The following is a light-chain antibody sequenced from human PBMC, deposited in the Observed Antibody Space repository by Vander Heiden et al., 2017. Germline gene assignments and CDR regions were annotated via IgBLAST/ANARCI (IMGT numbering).Light chain of an antibody. Sequence: QSALTQPASASGSPALSITISCTGTSSDVGGYNLPPRYQQHQRKAPKLILFSVSQRPSGVSNRFSGSKSGNTASLTISGLQAEDEADYYCCAYAGSLYVFGTGTKVTVL. CDR2: SVS. CDR1: SSDVGGYNL. V-gene: IGLV2-23*02. CDR3: CAYAGSLYV. J-gene: IGLJ1*01.